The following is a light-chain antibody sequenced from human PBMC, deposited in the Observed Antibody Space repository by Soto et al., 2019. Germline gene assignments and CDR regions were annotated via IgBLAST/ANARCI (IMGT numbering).Light chain of an antibody. CDR2: TNN. CDR3: ATWDDSLNGPV. Sequence: QSVLTQPPSASGTPGQRVTVSCSGSTSNIGSYTVNWYQQVPGTAPKLLIYTNNQRPSGVPDRFSGSKSGTSASLAISGLQSEDEADYYCATWDDSLNGPVFGGGTKLTVL. V-gene: IGLV1-44*01. CDR1: TSNIGSYT. J-gene: IGLJ2*01.